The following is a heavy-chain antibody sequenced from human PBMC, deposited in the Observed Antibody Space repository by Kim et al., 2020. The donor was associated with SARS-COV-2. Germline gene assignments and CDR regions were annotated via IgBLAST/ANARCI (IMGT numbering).Heavy chain of an antibody. D-gene: IGHD3-16*01. CDR2: IYYSGST. V-gene: IGHV4-31*03. Sequence: SETLSLTCTVSGGSISSDGYNWSRLPPEQGQELEWIRYIYYSGSTYSNPSLKSRVTISVDTYKNQFSLKLSSVTDAATAEYYWARVQPVNTFDYYYYYG. CDR1: GGSISSDGYN. CDR3: ARVQPVNTFDYYYYYG. J-gene: IGHJ6*01.